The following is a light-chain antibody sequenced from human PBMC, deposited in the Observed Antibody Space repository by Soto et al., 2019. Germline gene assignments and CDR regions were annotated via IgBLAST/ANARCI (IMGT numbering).Light chain of an antibody. J-gene: IGKJ3*01. CDR3: QQSYSTPRFT. V-gene: IGKV1-39*01. CDR1: QSISSY. Sequence: DIQMTQSPSSLSASVGDRVTLTCRASQSISSYLNWYQQKPGKAPKLLIYAASSLQSGVPSRFSGSVSGTDFSLTIISLQPDDLATYYCQQSYSTPRFTFGPGTKVDIK. CDR2: AAS.